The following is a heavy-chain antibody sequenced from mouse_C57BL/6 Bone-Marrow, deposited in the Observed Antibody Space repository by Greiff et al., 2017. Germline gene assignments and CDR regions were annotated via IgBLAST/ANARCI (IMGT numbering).Heavy chain of an antibody. D-gene: IGHD1-1*01. Sequence: QVHVKQPGAELVKPGASVTLSCKASGYTFTSYWMHWVKQRPGRGLEWIGRIDPNSGGTKYNEKFKSKATLTVDKPSSTAYMQLSSLTSEDSAVYYCARDYYGSSYYFDYWGQGTTLTVSS. CDR3: ARDYYGSSYYFDY. CDR1: GYTFTSYW. CDR2: IDPNSGGT. V-gene: IGHV1-72*01. J-gene: IGHJ2*01.